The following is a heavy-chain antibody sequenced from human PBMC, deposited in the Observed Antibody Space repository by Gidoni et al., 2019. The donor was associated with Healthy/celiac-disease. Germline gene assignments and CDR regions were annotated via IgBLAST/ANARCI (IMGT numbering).Heavy chain of an antibody. J-gene: IGHJ5*02. D-gene: IGHD2-21*02. Sequence: EVQLVESGGGLVQPGGSLRLSCVASGFHFSDHYMDWVRQAPGKGLEWVGRTRNKANSYNTEYAASVKGRFTISRDDSKNSLYLQINSLKIEDTTVYYCARGLFYGGDCLLFDPWGQGTLVTVSS. V-gene: IGHV3-72*01. CDR1: GFHFSDHY. CDR2: TRNKANSYNT. CDR3: ARGLFYGGDCLLFDP.